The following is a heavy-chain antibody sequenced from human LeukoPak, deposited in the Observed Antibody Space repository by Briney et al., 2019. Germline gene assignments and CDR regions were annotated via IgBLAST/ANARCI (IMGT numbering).Heavy chain of an antibody. D-gene: IGHD3-10*01. CDR2: ISSSSSYI. CDR1: GFTFSSYS. V-gene: IGHV3-21*01. CDR3: ARDGAFGGDEVLWRFGITMGPRERSAFDAFDI. J-gene: IGHJ3*02. Sequence: PGGSLRLSCAASGFTFSSYSMNWVRQAPGKGLEWVSSISSSSSYIYYADSVKGRFTISRDNAKNSLYLQMNSLRAEDTAVYYCARDGAFGGDEVLWRFGITMGPRERSAFDAFDIWGQGTMVTVSS.